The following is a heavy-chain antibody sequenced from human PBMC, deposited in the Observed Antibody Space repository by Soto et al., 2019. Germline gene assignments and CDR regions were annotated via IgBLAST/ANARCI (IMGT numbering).Heavy chain of an antibody. V-gene: IGHV3-23*01. CDR1: GFTFSSYA. J-gene: IGHJ4*02. D-gene: IGHD5-12*01. Sequence: GGSLRLSCAASGFTFSSYAMSWVRQAPGKGLEWVSAISGSGGSTYYADSVKGRFTISRDNSKNTLYLQMNSLRAEDTAVYYCAKDLIRPVEMATIFDGPYYFDYWGQGTLVTVSS. CDR3: AKDLIRPVEMATIFDGPYYFDY. CDR2: ISGSGGST.